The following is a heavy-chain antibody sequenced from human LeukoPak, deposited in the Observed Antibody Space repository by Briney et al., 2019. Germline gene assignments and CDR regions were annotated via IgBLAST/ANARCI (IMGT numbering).Heavy chain of an antibody. CDR2: INPNNGDT. Sequence: GASVKVSCKASGYSFSDYNMHWVRQAPGQGPEGMGWINPNNGDTTYAQKFQGRVTLTSDTSTSTAYMDLSRLTSDDTAVYYCARAVATILFYWGQGTLVTDSS. D-gene: IGHD5-12*01. CDR1: GYSFSDYN. J-gene: IGHJ4*02. V-gene: IGHV1-2*02. CDR3: ARAVATILFY.